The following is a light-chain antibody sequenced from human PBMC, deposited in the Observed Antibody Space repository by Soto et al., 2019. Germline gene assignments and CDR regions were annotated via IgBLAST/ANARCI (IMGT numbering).Light chain of an antibody. CDR1: QSVSNNY. Sequence: EIVLTQSPGTLSLSPVERATLSCSASQSVSNNYLAWYQQKPGQAPRLLIYGASNRATGIPDRFSGSGSGTDFTLTISRLEPEDYAVYYCQRYGSSPRTFGQGTRLEIK. CDR2: GAS. V-gene: IGKV3-20*01. CDR3: QRYGSSPRT. J-gene: IGKJ5*01.